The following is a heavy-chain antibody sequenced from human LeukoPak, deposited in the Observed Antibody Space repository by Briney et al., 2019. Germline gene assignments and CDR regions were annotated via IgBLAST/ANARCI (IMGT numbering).Heavy chain of an antibody. J-gene: IGHJ4*02. CDR2: IYYSGST. CDR3: ARWGVVGAMKGFDY. D-gene: IGHD2-15*01. V-gene: IGHV4-59*01. Sequence: SETLSLTCTVSGGSLSSYYWSWIRQPPGKGLEWIGYIYYSGSTNYNPSLKSRITISVDTSKNHFSLKLSSVTAVDTAVYYCARWGVVGAMKGFDYWGQGTLVTVSS. CDR1: GGSLSSYY.